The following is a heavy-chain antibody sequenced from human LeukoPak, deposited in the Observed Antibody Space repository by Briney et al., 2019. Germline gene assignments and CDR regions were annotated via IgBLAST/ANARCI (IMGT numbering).Heavy chain of an antibody. V-gene: IGHV4-39*07. CDR2: IYYSGST. J-gene: IGHJ4*02. CDR1: GGSISSSSYY. CDR3: ARIGSGWPAFDY. Sequence: SETLSLTCTVSGGSISSSSYYWGWIRQPPGKGLEWIGSIYYSGSTYYNPSLKSRVTISVDTSKNQFSLKLSSVTAADTAVYYCARIGSGWPAFDYWGQGTLVTVSS. D-gene: IGHD6-19*01.